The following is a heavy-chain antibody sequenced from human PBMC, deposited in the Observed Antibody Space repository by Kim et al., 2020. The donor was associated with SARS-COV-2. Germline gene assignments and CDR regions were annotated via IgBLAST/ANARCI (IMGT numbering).Heavy chain of an antibody. CDR3: TTILWFGELLYDY. CDR1: GFTFSNAW. Sequence: GGSLRLSCTASGFTFSNAWMSWVRQAPGKGLEWVGRIKSKTDGGTTDYAVHVKGRFTISRDDSINTLYLQMNSLKTEATDVYYCTTILWFGELLYDYWGQGTLVTVSS. J-gene: IGHJ4*02. D-gene: IGHD3-10*01. V-gene: IGHV3-15*01. CDR2: IKSKTDGGTT.